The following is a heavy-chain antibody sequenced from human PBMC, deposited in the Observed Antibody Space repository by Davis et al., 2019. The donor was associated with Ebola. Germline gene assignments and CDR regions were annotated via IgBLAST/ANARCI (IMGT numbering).Heavy chain of an antibody. D-gene: IGHD4-11*01. CDR1: GCSSSSIHW. Sequence: MPSETLSLTFPPSGCSSSSIHWWSSVRPPPGIGLACIGEICHSGSTNYNPSLKSRVTISVDKSKNQFSLKLSSVTAADTAVYYGARDLTDEDDYWGQGTLVTVSS. V-gene: IGHV4-4*02. J-gene: IGHJ4*02. CDR2: ICHSGST. CDR3: ARDLTDEDDY.